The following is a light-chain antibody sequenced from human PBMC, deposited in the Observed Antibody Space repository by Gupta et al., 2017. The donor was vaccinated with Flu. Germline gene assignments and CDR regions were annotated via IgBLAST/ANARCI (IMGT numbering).Light chain of an antibody. CDR1: SSDVGAYRY. J-gene: IGLJ1*01. CDR2: EVN. CDR3: SSYTSDSRV. Sequence: QSALTQPASVSGSPGQSITISCTGTSSDVGAYRYVSWYQQHPGKAPKLILYEVNNRPPGVSDRFSGSKSGNTASLTISGLQAEDESEYYCSSYTSDSRVFGTGTTVTVL. V-gene: IGLV2-14*01.